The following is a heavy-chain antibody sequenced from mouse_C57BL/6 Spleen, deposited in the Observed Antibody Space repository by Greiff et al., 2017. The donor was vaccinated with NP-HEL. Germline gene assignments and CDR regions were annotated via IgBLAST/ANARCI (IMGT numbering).Heavy chain of an antibody. CDR3: ARQRYFDV. V-gene: IGHV5-17*01. CDR2: ISSGSSTI. J-gene: IGHJ1*03. CDR1: GFTFSDYG. Sequence: EVQGVESGGGLVKPGGSLKLSCAASGFTFSDYGMHWVRQAPEKGLEWVAYISSGSSTIYYADTVKGRFTISRDNAKTTLFLQMTSMRSADTDMYYCARQRYFDVWGRGTTVTVSS.